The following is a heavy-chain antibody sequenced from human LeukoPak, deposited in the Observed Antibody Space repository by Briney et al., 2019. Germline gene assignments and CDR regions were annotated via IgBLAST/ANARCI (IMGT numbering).Heavy chain of an antibody. CDR3: ASYCSGGSCRDYYGMVV. CDR2: IYYSGST. CDR1: GGSISSSGDY. Sequence: SETLSLTCTVSGGSISSSGDYWSWIRQHPGNGLEWIGYIYYSGSTYYNPSLKSRVTISVDTSKNQFSLKLSSVTAADTAVYYCASYCSGGSCRDYYGMVVWGQGTTVTVSS. D-gene: IGHD2-15*01. J-gene: IGHJ6*02. V-gene: IGHV4-31*03.